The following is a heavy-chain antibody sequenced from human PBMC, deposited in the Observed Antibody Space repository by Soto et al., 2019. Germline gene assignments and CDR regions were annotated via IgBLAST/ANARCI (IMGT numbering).Heavy chain of an antibody. CDR2: INPNSGGT. Sequence: GASVKVSCKASGYTFTGYYMHWVRQAPGQGLEWMGWINPNSGGTNYAQKFQGRVTMTRDTSISTAYMELSRLRSDDTAVYYCARDTGSSWSDLDVWGQGTTVTVSS. CDR3: ARDTGSSWSDLDV. CDR1: GYTFTGYY. J-gene: IGHJ6*02. V-gene: IGHV1-2*02. D-gene: IGHD6-13*01.